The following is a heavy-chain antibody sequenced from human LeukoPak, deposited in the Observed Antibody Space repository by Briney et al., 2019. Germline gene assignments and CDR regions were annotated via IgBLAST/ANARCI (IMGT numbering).Heavy chain of an antibody. CDR3: VKDRVDGSGSQFDS. Sequence: GGSLRLSCVASGFTFSSRDWMTWVRQAPGKGLEWVANIKQDGSEKNYVDSVKGRFTISRDNAMDRLYLQMNSLRADDTAVYYCVKDRVDGSGSQFDSWGQGSLVIVSS. V-gene: IGHV3-7*03. J-gene: IGHJ4*02. CDR2: IKQDGSEK. D-gene: IGHD3-10*01. CDR1: GFTFSSRDW.